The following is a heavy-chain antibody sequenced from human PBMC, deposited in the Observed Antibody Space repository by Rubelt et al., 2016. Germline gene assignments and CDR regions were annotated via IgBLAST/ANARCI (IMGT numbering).Heavy chain of an antibody. V-gene: IGHV4-38-2*02. CDR3: ARLQWELSTIDF. J-gene: IGHJ4*02. CDR2: IYHSGST. CDR1: GYSISSGYY. D-gene: IGHD1-26*01. Sequence: QVQLQESGPGLVKPSETLSLTCTVSGYSISSGYYWGWIRQPPGKGLEWIGSIYHSGSTYYNPSLKSRVTISADTSNNQFSLKLGSVTAADTAVYYCARLQWELSTIDFWGQGTLVTVSS.